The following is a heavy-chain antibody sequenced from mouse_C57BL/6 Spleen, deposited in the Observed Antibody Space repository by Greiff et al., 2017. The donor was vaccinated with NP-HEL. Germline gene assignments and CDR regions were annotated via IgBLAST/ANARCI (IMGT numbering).Heavy chain of an antibody. Sequence: LQESGAELVKPGASVKISCKASGYAFSSYWMNWVKQRPGKGLEWIGQIYPGDGDTNYNGKFKGKATLTADKSSSTAYMQLSSLTSEDSAVYFCARDDYDGGTWFAYWGQGTLVTVSA. V-gene: IGHV1-80*01. CDR2: IYPGDGDT. J-gene: IGHJ3*01. D-gene: IGHD2-4*01. CDR3: ARDDYDGGTWFAY. CDR1: GYAFSSYW.